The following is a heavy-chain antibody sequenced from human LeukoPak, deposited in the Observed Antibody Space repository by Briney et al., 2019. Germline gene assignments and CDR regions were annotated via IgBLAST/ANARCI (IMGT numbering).Heavy chain of an antibody. Sequence: PGGSLRLSCAASGFTFSSYAMSWVRQAPGKGPEWVSAISGSGGSTYYADSVKGRFTISRDNSKNTLYLQVNSLRAEDTAMYYCARSPVPTAIGARAFDIWGRGTMVTVSS. J-gene: IGHJ3*02. V-gene: IGHV3-23*01. D-gene: IGHD2-2*02. CDR3: ARSPVPTAIGARAFDI. CDR2: ISGSGGST. CDR1: GFTFSSYA.